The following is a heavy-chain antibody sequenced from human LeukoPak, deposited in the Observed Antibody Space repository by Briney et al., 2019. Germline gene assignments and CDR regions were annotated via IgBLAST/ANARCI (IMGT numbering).Heavy chain of an antibody. CDR2: SDPEDGET. J-gene: IGHJ4*02. V-gene: IGHV1-24*01. D-gene: IGHD3-10*01. CDR1: GKRLSELS. CDR3: ATPGSGALYKGGSLDF. Sequence: ASVKVSCKVSGKRLSELSIHWVRQAPGKGLEWMGGSDPEDGETFYAQKFQGRVTLTADTPTDASSMQLTSLKSDDTAVYYCATPGSGALYKGGSLDFWGQGTLVTVS.